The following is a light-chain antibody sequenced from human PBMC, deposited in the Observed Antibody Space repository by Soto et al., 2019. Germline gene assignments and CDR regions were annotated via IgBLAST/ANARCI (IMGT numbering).Light chain of an antibody. J-gene: IGLJ3*02. CDR1: SSDVGGYNY. CDR2: EVS. V-gene: IGLV2-14*01. CDR3: SSYTSSSTTWV. Sequence: QSALTQPASVSGSPGQSITISCTGTSSDVGGYNYVSWYQQHPGKAPKLMIYEVSNRPSGVSNRFSGSKSGNTASLTISGLQAEDGADYYCSSYTSSSTTWVFGGGTKVTVL.